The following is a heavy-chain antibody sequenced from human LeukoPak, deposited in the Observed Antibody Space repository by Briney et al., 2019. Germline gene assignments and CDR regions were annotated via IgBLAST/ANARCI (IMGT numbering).Heavy chain of an antibody. J-gene: IGHJ2*01. D-gene: IGHD4-17*01. CDR3: TREDYNDSGWYFDL. CDR2: ISNSGRAI. Sequence: PGGSLRLSCTASGFTFRSYEMNWVRQAPGKGLEWVSYISNSGRAIYHADSVKGRFTISRDNAKKTLYLQMNSLRAEDTAVYFCTREDYNDSGWYFDLWGRGTLVTVSS. V-gene: IGHV3-48*03. CDR1: GFTFRSYE.